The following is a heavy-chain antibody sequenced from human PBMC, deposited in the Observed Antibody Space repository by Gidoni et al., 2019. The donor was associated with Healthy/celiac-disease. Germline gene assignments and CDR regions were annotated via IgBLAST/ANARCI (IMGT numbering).Heavy chain of an antibody. D-gene: IGHD2-15*01. CDR2: ISSSGSTI. Sequence: QVQLVESGGGLVKPGGSLRLSCAASGFTFSDYYMGWIRQAPGKGVEWVSYISSSGSTIYYADSVKGRFTISRDNAKNSLYLQMNSLRAEDTAVYYCARREAVVVAATEVNWFDPWGQGTLVTVSS. J-gene: IGHJ5*02. CDR3: ARREAVVVAATEVNWFDP. V-gene: IGHV3-11*01. CDR1: GFTFSDYY.